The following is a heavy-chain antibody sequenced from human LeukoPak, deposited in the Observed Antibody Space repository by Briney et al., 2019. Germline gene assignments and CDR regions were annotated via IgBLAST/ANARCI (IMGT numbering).Heavy chain of an antibody. J-gene: IGHJ5*02. CDR3: ARDRYDFWSGYNWFDP. CDR2: ICTSGST. Sequence: PSETLSLTCTVSGGSISSYYWSWIRQPAGKGLEWIGRICTSGSTNYNPSLKSRVTMSVDTSKNQFSLKLSSVTAADTAVYYCARDRYDFWSGYNWFDPWGQGTLVTVSS. V-gene: IGHV4-4*07. D-gene: IGHD3-3*01. CDR1: GGSISSYY.